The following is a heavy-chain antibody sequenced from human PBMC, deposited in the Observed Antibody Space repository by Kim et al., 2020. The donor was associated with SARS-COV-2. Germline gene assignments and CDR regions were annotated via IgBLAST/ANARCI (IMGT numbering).Heavy chain of an antibody. D-gene: IGHD1-7*01. V-gene: IGHV6-1*01. CDR3: ARAITGITDYFDY. Sequence: YAVSVKSRITINPDTSKNQFSLQLNSVTPEDTAVYYCARAITGITDYFDYWGQGTLVTVSS. J-gene: IGHJ4*02.